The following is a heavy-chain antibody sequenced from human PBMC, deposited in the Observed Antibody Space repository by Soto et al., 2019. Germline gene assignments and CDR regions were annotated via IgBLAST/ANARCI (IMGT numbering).Heavy chain of an antibody. J-gene: IGHJ4*02. CDR1: GGSISSGDYY. CDR3: ARDSVVPAATPFDY. V-gene: IGHV4-30-4*01. D-gene: IGHD2-2*01. Sequence: SETLSLTCTVSGGSISSGDYYWSWIRQPPGKGLEWIGYIYYSGSTYYNPSLKSRVTISVDTSKNQFSLKLSSVTAADTAVYYCARDSVVPAATPFDYWGQGTLVTVS. CDR2: IYYSGST.